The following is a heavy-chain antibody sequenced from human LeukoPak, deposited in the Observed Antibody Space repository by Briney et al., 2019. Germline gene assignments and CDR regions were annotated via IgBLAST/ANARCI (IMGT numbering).Heavy chain of an antibody. V-gene: IGHV4-59*08. Sequence: SETLSLTCAVYGGSFGGYYWSWIRQPPGKGLEWIGYIHYSGSTNYNPSLKSRVTISVDTSKNQFSLKLSSVTAADTAVYYCARHVEPLYDILTGFYYYYGMDVWGQGTTVTVSS. CDR3: ARHVEPLYDILTGFYYYYGMDV. CDR1: GGSFGGYY. J-gene: IGHJ6*02. CDR2: IHYSGST. D-gene: IGHD3-9*01.